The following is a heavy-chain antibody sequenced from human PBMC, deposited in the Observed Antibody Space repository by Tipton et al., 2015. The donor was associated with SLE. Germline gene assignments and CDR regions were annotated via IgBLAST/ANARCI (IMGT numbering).Heavy chain of an antibody. J-gene: IGHJ4*02. CDR2: ISYDGSNK. CDR3: ARDSLSPGSYYFDY. D-gene: IGHD1-26*01. Sequence: SLRLSCAASGFTFSSYAMHWVRQAPGKGLEWVAVISYDGSNKYYADSVKGRFTISRDNSKNTLYLQMNSLRAEDTAVYYCARDSLSPGSYYFDYWGQGTLVTVSS. V-gene: IGHV3-30-3*01. CDR1: GFTFSSYA.